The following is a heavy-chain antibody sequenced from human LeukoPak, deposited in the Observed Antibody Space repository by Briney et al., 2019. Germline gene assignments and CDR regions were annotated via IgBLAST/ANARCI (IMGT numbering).Heavy chain of an antibody. Sequence: PSETLSLTCTVSGGSVSSYYWSWIRQPPGKGLEWIGSIYYSGSTYYNPSLKSRVTISVDTSKNQFSLKLSSVTAADTAVYYCARHSPSYCSSTSCRADDAFDIWGQGTMVTVSS. CDR2: IYYSGST. CDR1: GGSVSSYY. D-gene: IGHD2-2*01. J-gene: IGHJ3*02. V-gene: IGHV4-59*05. CDR3: ARHSPSYCSSTSCRADDAFDI.